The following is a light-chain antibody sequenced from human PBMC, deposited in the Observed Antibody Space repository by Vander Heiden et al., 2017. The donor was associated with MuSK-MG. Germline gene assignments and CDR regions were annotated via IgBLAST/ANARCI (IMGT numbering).Light chain of an antibody. CDR3: QAWDSSTGV. CDR1: KFGDKY. Sequence: SYELTQPPSVSVSPGQTASITCSGVKFGDKYACWYQQKPGQSPVLVIYKDSKRPSGSPERFSGSNSGTTATLTISGTQARDEADYYCQAWDSSTGVFGTGTKVTVL. V-gene: IGLV3-1*01. J-gene: IGLJ1*01. CDR2: KDS.